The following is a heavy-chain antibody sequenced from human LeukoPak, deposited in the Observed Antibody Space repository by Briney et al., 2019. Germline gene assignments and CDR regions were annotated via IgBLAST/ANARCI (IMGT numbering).Heavy chain of an antibody. J-gene: IGHJ4*02. CDR1: GYTFAGHH. Sequence: ASVKVSCKSSGYTFAGHHMHWGRQAPGQGLEWMGWVNPNGGDTNYAQKFQGRVTMTRDTSVSTAYMELSGLRSDDTAVYYCARGADYWSGYKVYWGQGTLVSVSS. D-gene: IGHD3-3*01. CDR2: VNPNGGDT. V-gene: IGHV1-2*02. CDR3: ARGADYWSGYKVY.